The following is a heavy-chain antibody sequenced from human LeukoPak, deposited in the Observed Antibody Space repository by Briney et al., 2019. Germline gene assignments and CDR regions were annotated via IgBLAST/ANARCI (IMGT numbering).Heavy chain of an antibody. D-gene: IGHD3-10*01. V-gene: IGHV1-2*03. J-gene: IGHJ4*02. CDR3: ARGVMGGSSVWFGELLSDEKDKPIDY. CDR1: GYTFTGYY. Sequence: LGASVKVSCKASGYTFTGYYMHWVRQAPGQGLEWMGWINPNSGGTNYAQKFQGRVTMTRDTSISTAYMELSRLRSDDTAVYYCARGVMGGSSVWFGELLSDEKDKPIDYWGQGTLVTVSS. CDR2: INPNSGGT.